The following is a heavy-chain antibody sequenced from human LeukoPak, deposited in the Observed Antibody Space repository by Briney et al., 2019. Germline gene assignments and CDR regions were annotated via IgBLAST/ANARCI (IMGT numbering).Heavy chain of an antibody. D-gene: IGHD3-9*01. V-gene: IGHV7-4-1*02. CDR1: GYTFTSYA. Sequence: ASVKVSCKASGYTFTSYAMNWVRQAPGQGLEWMGWINTNTGNPTYAQGFTERFVFSLDTSVSTAYLQISSLKAEDTAVYYCARVGYDILTGYYRLDYWGQGTLVTVSS. CDR2: INTNTGNP. CDR3: ARVGYDILTGYYRLDY. J-gene: IGHJ4*02.